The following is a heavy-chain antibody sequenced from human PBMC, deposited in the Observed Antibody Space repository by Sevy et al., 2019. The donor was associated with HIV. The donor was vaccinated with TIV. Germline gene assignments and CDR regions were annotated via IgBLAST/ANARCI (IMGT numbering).Heavy chain of an antibody. CDR2: IYYNGHI. J-gene: IGHJ4*02. V-gene: IGHV4-59*08. D-gene: IGHD1-26*01. CDR3: AGENAWGRGYS. Sequence: SETLSLTCTVSGGSITSLYWNWIRQPPGKGLEWFANIYYNGHINYNPSLKSRVTLSLDPSKNQFSLRLSSVTAADTAMYYCAGENAWGRGYSWGQGTLVTVSS. CDR1: GGSITSLY.